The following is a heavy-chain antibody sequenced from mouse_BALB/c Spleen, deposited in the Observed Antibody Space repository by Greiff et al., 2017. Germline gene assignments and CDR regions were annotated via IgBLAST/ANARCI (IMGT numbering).Heavy chain of an antibody. D-gene: IGHD2-3*01. CDR2: IDPSDSYT. V-gene: IGHV1-69*02. CDR3: ARGDGYSAWFAY. CDR1: GYTFTSYW. Sequence: QVQLKQSGAELVKPGASVKLSCKASGYTFTSYWMHWVKQRPGQGLEWIGEIDPSDSYTNYNQKFKGKATLTVDKSSSTAYMQLSSLTSEDSAVYYCARGDGYSAWFAYWGQGTLVTVSA. J-gene: IGHJ3*01.